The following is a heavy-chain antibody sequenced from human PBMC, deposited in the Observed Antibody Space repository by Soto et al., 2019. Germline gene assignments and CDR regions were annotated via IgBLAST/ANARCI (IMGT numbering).Heavy chain of an antibody. D-gene: IGHD2-8*01. J-gene: IGHJ6*03. CDR3: ARGFQYCTNGVCYPEMRDYYYYYMDV. CDR1: GFTFSSYS. Sequence: SLRLSCAASGFTFSSYSMNWVRQAPGKGLEWVSYISSSSSTIYYADSVKGRFTISRDNAKNSLYLQMNSLRAEDTAVYYCARGFQYCTNGVCYPEMRDYYYYYMDVWSKGTTVTVAS. V-gene: IGHV3-48*01. CDR2: ISSSSSTI.